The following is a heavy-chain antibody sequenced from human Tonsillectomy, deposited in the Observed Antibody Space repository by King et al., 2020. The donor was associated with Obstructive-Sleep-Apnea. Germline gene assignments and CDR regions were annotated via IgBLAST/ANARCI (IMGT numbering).Heavy chain of an antibody. D-gene: IGHD6-6*01. CDR1: GGSINNYY. CDR2: ISYSGST. CDR3: ARDSSIFYYFDY. J-gene: IGHJ4*02. Sequence: VQLQESGPGLVKPSETLSLTCTVSGGSINNYYWSWIRQPPGKGLEWIGYISYSGSTNYNPSLKSPVTISLDTSKKQFSLKLSSVTAADTAVYYCARDSSIFYYFDYWGQGTLVTVSS. V-gene: IGHV4-59*01.